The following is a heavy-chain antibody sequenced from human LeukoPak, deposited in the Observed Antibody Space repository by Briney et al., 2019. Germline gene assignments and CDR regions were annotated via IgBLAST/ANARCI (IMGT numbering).Heavy chain of an antibody. Sequence: SETLSLTCTVSGGSISNFYWSWIRQPAGKGLEWMGHVYSTGSTNYNPSLNSRGTISVDTSKSQSSLKLSSVTAADTAVYYCARGGWLPPDYWGQGVLVTVSS. CDR3: ARGGWLPPDY. J-gene: IGHJ4*02. D-gene: IGHD3-22*01. V-gene: IGHV4-4*07. CDR1: GGSISNFY. CDR2: VYSTGST.